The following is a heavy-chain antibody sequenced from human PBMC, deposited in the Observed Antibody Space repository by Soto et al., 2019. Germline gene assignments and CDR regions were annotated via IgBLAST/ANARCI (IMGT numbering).Heavy chain of an antibody. Sequence: KPSETLYLTCTVSCGSVGSGSYCWSWIRQPPGKGLEWIGYIYYSGSTNYNPSLKSRVTISVDTSKNQFSLKLSSVTAADTAVYYCARDRARLRRDTAMAHRLGGGMDVWGQGTTVTVSS. CDR3: ARDRARLRRDTAMAHRLGGGMDV. D-gene: IGHD5-18*01. V-gene: IGHV4-61*01. J-gene: IGHJ6*02. CDR2: IYYSGST. CDR1: CGSVGSGSYC.